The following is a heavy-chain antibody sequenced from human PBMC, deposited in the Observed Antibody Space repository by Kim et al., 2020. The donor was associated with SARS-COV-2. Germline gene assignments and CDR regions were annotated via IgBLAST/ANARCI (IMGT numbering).Heavy chain of an antibody. CDR2: INSDGSTS. D-gene: IGHD4-17*01. V-gene: IGHV3-74*01. CDR1: GFTITTYW. Sequence: GGSLRLSCSASGFTITTYWMNWVRQAPGKGLVWVSRINSDGSTSDYADSVKGRFTISRDNAKNTLYLQLNSLRAEDTAVYYCARRLPTPSGNSFDYWGQGTLVTFSS. CDR3: ARRLPTPSGNSFDY. J-gene: IGHJ4*02.